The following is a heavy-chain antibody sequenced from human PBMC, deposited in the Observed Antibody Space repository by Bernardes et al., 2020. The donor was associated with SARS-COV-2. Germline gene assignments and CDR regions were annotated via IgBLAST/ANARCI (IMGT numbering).Heavy chain of an antibody. Sequence: GGSLRLSCEASGFSFSSYWMHWVRQAPGKGLDWLSHINRNGTSTSYADSVKGRFTIPRDNAKNSLYLQLNSLRADDTAVYYCAEPYYGSGTGPPRYYYHGMDVWGQGTTVTVSS. V-gene: IGHV3-74*01. J-gene: IGHJ6*02. CDR3: AEPYYGSGTGPPRYYYHGMDV. D-gene: IGHD3-10*01. CDR1: GFSFSSYW. CDR2: INRNGTST.